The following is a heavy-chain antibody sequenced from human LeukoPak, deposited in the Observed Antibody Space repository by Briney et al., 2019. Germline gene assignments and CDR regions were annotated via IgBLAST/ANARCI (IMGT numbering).Heavy chain of an antibody. J-gene: IGHJ4*02. Sequence: PGGSLRLSCAASGFTFSSLGMHWVRQAPGKGLEWVAFIWYDGSNKYYADSVKGRFTISRDNSKNTLYLQTNSLRADDTAVYYCVKPEQWLVLAYWGQGTLVTVSS. D-gene: IGHD6-19*01. CDR2: IWYDGSNK. V-gene: IGHV3-30*02. CDR3: VKPEQWLVLAY. CDR1: GFTFSSLG.